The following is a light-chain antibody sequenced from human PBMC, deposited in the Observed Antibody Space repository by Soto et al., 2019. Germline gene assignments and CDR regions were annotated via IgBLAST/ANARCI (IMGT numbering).Light chain of an antibody. J-gene: IGKJ4*01. CDR2: AAS. Sequence: DIQMTQSPSSLSASVGDRVTITCRASQGITSYLAWYQQKPGKVPKLLIYAASTLKSGVPSRFSGSGSGTDFTLTISSLRPEDVATYYCQNYNSAPLTFGGGTKVEIK. CDR1: QGITSY. CDR3: QNYNSAPLT. V-gene: IGKV1-27*01.